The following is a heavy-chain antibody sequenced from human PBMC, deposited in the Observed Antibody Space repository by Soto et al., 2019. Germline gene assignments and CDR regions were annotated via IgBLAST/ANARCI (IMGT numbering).Heavy chain of an antibody. J-gene: IGHJ5*02. D-gene: IGHD3-10*01. V-gene: IGHV4-59*01. CDR2: IYYSGST. CDR1: GGSISSYY. Sequence: SETLSLTCTVSGGSISSYYWGWIRQPPGKGLEWIGYIYYSGSTNYNPSLKSRVTISVDTSKNQFSLKLSSVTAADTAVYYCARNFYGLSWFDPWGQGTLVTVSS. CDR3: ARNFYGLSWFDP.